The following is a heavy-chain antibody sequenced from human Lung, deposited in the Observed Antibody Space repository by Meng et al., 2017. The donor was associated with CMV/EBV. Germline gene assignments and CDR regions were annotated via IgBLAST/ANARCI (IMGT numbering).Heavy chain of an antibody. D-gene: IGHD5-24*01. Sequence: SGYTFHSYGLNWVRQAPGQGLEWMGWISPYNGDTHYTQKFQGRVTMTTDTSTNTAYMELGSLRSDDTAMYFCARRKRDGYNYSLDLWGQGTLVTVSS. J-gene: IGHJ5*02. V-gene: IGHV1-18*01. CDR3: ARRKRDGYNYSLDL. CDR2: ISPYNGDT. CDR1: GYTFHSYG.